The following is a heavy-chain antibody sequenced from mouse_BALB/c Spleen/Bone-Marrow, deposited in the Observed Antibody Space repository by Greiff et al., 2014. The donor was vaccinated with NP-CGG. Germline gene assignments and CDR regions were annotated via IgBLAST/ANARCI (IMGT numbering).Heavy chain of an antibody. V-gene: IGHV1-7*01. Sequence: VQVVESGAELAKPGASVKMSCKASGYTFTNYWMHWVKQRPGQGLEWIGYINLSTGYTEYNQKFKDKATLTADKSSSTAYMQLSSLTSEDSAVYYCARDDYDDYWGRGTTLTVSS. CDR2: INLSTGYT. CDR3: ARDDYDDY. D-gene: IGHD2-4*01. CDR1: GYTFTNYW. J-gene: IGHJ2*01.